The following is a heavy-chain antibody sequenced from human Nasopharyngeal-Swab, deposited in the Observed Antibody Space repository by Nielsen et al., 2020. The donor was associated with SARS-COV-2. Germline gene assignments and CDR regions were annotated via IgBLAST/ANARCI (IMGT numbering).Heavy chain of an antibody. Sequence: GESLKISCAASGFTFSSYWMHWVRQAPGKGLEWVAVISYDGGIKNYADSVRGRFTISRDNSKNTLYLQMDSLRPEDTAVYYCARTDSGSYAAYFDYWGQGTQVTVSS. J-gene: IGHJ4*02. D-gene: IGHD1-26*01. CDR2: ISYDGGIK. V-gene: IGHV3-30-3*01. CDR1: GFTFSSYW. CDR3: ARTDSGSYAAYFDY.